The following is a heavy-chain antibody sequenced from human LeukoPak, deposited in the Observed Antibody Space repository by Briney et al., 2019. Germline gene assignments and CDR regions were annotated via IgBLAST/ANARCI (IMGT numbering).Heavy chain of an antibody. CDR2: ITGSGDDT. D-gene: IGHD7-27*01. CDR3: AKTANWGDKWYFDL. CDR1: GFTFSSYA. V-gene: IGHV3-23*01. Sequence: GGSLRLSCAASGFTFSSYAMTWVRQAPGKGLEWVSAITGSGDDTNYADFVKGRFTISRDNSKNTLFLQKTSLRAEDTAVYYCAKTANWGDKWYFDLWGRGTLVTVSS. J-gene: IGHJ2*01.